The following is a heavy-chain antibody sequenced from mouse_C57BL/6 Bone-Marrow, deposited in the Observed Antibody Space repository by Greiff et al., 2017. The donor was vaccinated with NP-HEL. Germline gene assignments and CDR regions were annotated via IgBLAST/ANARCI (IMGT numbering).Heavy chain of an antibody. CDR2: IYPGDGDI. J-gene: IGHJ1*03. V-gene: IGHV1-80*01. CDR3: ASHYYGSSYWYFDV. Sequence: QVQLQQSGAELVKPGASVKISCKASGYAFSSYWMNWVKQRPGKGLEWIGQIYPGDGDITYNGKFKGEATLTSDNSSSTAYMQLSNLTCEDSAVYFCASHYYGSSYWYFDVWGTGTTVTVSS. CDR1: GYAFSSYW. D-gene: IGHD1-1*01.